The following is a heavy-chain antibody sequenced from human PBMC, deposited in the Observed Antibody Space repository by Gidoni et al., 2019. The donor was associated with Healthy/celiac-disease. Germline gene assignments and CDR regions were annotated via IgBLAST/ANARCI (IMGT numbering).Heavy chain of an antibody. CDR3: ARVVTPVLMVYATFDY. V-gene: IGHV4-34*01. D-gene: IGHD2-8*01. J-gene: IGHJ4*02. Sequence: QVQLQQWGAGLLKPSETLSLTCAVYGGSFSGYYWSWIRQPPGKGLEWIGEINHSGSTNYNPSLKSRVTISVDTSKNQFSLKLSSVTAADTAVYYCARVVTPVLMVYATFDYWGQGTLVTVSS. CDR1: GGSFSGYY. CDR2: INHSGST.